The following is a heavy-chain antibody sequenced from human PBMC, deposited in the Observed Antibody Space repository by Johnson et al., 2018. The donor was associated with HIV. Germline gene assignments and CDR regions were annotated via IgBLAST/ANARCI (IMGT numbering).Heavy chain of an antibody. D-gene: IGHD3-10*01. CDR3: SKDTFSWSYCLAFDAFDI. CDR2: INWNGDNT. J-gene: IGHJ3*02. V-gene: IGHV3-20*04. CDR1: GFTFDDYG. Sequence: VQLVESGGGVVQPGRSLRLSCAASGFTFDDYGMSWVRQAPGKWLEWVYAINWNGDNTGYTDSVKGRFTISRDNAKNSLYLQMNGLRAEDTAFYYCSKDTFSWSYCLAFDAFDIWVQGTMVTVSS.